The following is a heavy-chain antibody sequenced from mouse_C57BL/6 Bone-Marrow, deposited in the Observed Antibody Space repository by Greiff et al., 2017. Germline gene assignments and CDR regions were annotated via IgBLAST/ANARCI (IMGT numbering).Heavy chain of an antibody. V-gene: IGHV5-17*01. CDR1: GFTFSDYG. CDR3: ARVDY. Sequence: EVKLMESGGGLVKPGGSLKLSCAASGFTFSDYGMQWVRQAPEKGLEWVAYISSGSSTIYYADTVKGRFTISRDNAKNTLFLQMTSLRSEDTAMYYCARVDYWGQGTSVTVSS. J-gene: IGHJ4*01. CDR2: ISSGSSTI.